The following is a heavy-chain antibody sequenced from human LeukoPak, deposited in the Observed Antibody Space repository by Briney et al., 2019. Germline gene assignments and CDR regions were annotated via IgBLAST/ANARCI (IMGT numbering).Heavy chain of an antibody. J-gene: IGHJ5*02. CDR3: ARETIAAAGKGFDP. CDR1: GFTFSSYS. D-gene: IGHD6-13*01. CDR2: ISSSSSYI. Sequence: GGSLRLSCAASGFTFSSYSMNWVRQAPGKGLEWVSSISSSSSYICYADSVKGRFTISRDNAKKSLYLQMNSLRAEDTAVYYCARETIAAAGKGFDPWGQGTLVTVSS. V-gene: IGHV3-21*01.